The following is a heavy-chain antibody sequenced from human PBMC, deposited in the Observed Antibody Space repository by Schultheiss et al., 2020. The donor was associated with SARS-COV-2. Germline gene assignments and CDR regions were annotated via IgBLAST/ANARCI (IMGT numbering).Heavy chain of an antibody. CDR2: IYPGDSDT. J-gene: IGHJ3*02. D-gene: IGHD3-10*01. CDR3: ARRGDTEGDAFDI. V-gene: IGHV5-51*01. Sequence: GGSLRLSCKGSGYSFTSYWISWVRQMPGKGLEWMGIIYPGDSDTRYSPSFQGQVTISADKSLSSAFLQWSSLKASDTAMYYCARRGDTEGDAFDIWGQGTMVTVSS. CDR1: GYSFTSYW.